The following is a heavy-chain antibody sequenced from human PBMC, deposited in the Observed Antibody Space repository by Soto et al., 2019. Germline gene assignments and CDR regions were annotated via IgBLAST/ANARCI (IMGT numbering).Heavy chain of an antibody. CDR2: IIPIFGTA. CDR1: GGPFSSYA. V-gene: IGHV1-69*13. J-gene: IGHJ6*02. D-gene: IGHD1-26*01. Sequence: SVKVSCKASGGPFSSYAISWVRQAPGQGLEWMGGIIPIFGTANYAQKFQGRVTITADESTSTAYMELSSLRSEDTAVYYCARVGGGRYSGSYYYYYYGMDVWGQGATVTVSS. CDR3: ARVGGGRYSGSYYYYYYGMDV.